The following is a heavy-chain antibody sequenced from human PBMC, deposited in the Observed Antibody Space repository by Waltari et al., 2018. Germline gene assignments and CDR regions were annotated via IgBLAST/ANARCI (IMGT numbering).Heavy chain of an antibody. CDR1: GFTFSSYS. D-gene: IGHD3-22*01. V-gene: IGHV3-48*04. CDR3: ARDNYHDRSGYSIGDY. Sequence: EVQLVESGGGLVQPGGSLRLSCAASGFTFSSYSMNWVRQAPGKGLEWLSYINSDSTGIYYADSVEGRFTISRDNAKKSLYLQMNSLRAEDTAVYYCARDNYHDRSGYSIGDYWGQGTLVIVSS. J-gene: IGHJ4*02. CDR2: INSDSTGI.